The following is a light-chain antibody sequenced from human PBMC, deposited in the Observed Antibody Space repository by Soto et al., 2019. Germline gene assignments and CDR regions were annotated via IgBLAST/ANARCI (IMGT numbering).Light chain of an antibody. CDR1: QSVRNN. CDR3: QQYNVWPPWT. J-gene: IGKJ1*01. CDR2: GAS. V-gene: IGKV3-15*01. Sequence: EIVTTQSPATLSVSPGERATLSCRASQSVRNNLAWYQQRPGQAPRLLIYGASTRAAGVPARFIGSGSGTDFTLTISSLQSEDFGVYYCQQYNVWPPWTFGQGTRWISN.